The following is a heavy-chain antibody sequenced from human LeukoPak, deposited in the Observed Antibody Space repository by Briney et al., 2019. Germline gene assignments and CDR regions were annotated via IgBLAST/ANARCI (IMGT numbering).Heavy chain of an antibody. CDR1: GYTFTSYG. D-gene: IGHD6-19*01. V-gene: IGHV1-18*01. Sequence: ASVKVSCKASGYTFTSYGISWVRQAPGQGLEWMGWISAYNGNTNYAQKLQGRVTMTTDTSTSTAYMELRSLRSDDTAVYYCARLAVAGKEGGNFDYWGRGTLVTVSS. J-gene: IGHJ4*02. CDR3: ARLAVAGKEGGNFDY. CDR2: ISAYNGNT.